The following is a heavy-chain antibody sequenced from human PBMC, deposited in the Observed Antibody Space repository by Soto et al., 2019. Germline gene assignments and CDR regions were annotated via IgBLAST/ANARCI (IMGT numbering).Heavy chain of an antibody. CDR1: GFTFSSYA. CDR3: VKARNRGAAAGTRPLPY. D-gene: IGHD6-13*01. Sequence: GGSLRLSCSASGFTFSSYAMHWVRQAPGKGLEYVSAISSNGGSTYYADSVKGRFTISRDNSKNTLYLQMSSLRAEDTAVYYCVKARNRGAAAGTRPLPYWGQGTLVTVSS. CDR2: ISSNGGST. V-gene: IGHV3-64D*08. J-gene: IGHJ4*02.